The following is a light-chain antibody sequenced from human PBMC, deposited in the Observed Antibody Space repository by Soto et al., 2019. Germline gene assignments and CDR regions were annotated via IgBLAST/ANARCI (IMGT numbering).Light chain of an antibody. CDR1: HSISSSY. J-gene: IGKJ1*01. CDR2: GAA. CDR3: QQYVSSPWT. V-gene: IGKV3-20*01. Sequence: EIVLTQSPGTLSLSPGERATLSCRASHSISSSYSAWYQQKPGQAPRPLIYGAASRATGIPDRFSGSGSGTDFTLTISRLETEDFAVYYCQQYVSSPWTFGQGTKVEIK.